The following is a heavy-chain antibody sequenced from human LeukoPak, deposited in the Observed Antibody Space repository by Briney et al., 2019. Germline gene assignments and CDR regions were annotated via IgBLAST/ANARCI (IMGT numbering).Heavy chain of an antibody. CDR1: GFTFSRYW. V-gene: IGHV3-74*01. Sequence: GGSLRLSCAASGFTFSRYWIHWVRQAPGKGLEWVSRINPDGSTTTYADSVKGRCTISRDNVKNTVYLQMNSLRAEDTAVYYCAKDGAAAGLSYYYYYMDVWGKGTTVTVSS. J-gene: IGHJ6*03. CDR3: AKDGAAAGLSYYYYYMDV. CDR2: INPDGSTT. D-gene: IGHD6-13*01.